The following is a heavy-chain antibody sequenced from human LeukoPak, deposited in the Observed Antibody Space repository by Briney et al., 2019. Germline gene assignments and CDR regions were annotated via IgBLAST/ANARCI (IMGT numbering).Heavy chain of an antibody. CDR3: ARLSYDSSGFDY. Sequence: SVKVSCKASGGTFSSYAISWVRQAPGQGLEWMGRITPILGIANYAQKFQGRVTITADKSTSTAYMELSSLRSEDTAVYYCARLSYDSSGFDYWGQGTLVTVSS. CDR2: ITPILGIA. V-gene: IGHV1-69*04. J-gene: IGHJ4*02. CDR1: GGTFSSYA. D-gene: IGHD3-22*01.